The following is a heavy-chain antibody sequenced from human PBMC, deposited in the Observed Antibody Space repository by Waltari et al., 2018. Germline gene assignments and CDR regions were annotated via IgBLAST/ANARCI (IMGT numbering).Heavy chain of an antibody. D-gene: IGHD4-17*01. J-gene: IGHJ3*02. CDR2: FDTEDGEA. V-gene: IGHV1-24*01. CDR3: ATTEGLRKGVDI. Sequence: QVQLVQSGAEVKKPGASVKVSCKVSGYTLTELSMHWVRQAPGKGREWMGGFDTEDGEASYEQKFKGRVTMTEDTSTDTAYMELSSLRSEDTAVYYCATTEGLRKGVDIWGQGTMVTVSS. CDR1: GYTLTELS.